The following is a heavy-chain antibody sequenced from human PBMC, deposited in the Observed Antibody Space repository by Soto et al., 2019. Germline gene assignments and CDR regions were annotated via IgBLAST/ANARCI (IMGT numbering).Heavy chain of an antibody. CDR1: GFTFSSYG. Sequence: GGSLRLSCAASGFTFSSYGMHWVRQAPGKGLEWVAVISYDGSNKYYADSVKGRFTISRDNSKNTLYLQMNSLRAEDTAVYHCAKDLVVVVDYSMDVWGKGTTVTVSS. J-gene: IGHJ6*03. D-gene: IGHD2-15*01. CDR3: AKDLVVVVDYSMDV. CDR2: ISYDGSNK. V-gene: IGHV3-30*18.